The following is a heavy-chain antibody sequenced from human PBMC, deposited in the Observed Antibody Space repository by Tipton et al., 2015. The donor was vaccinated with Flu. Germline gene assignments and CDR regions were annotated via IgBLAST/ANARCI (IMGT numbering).Heavy chain of an antibody. V-gene: IGHV4-34*01. CDR3: ARLTYYYGSGTSDY. J-gene: IGHJ4*02. D-gene: IGHD3-10*01. CDR1: SGSFSGYF. Sequence: LRLSCAVYSGSFSGYFWSWIRQPPGKGLEWIGEINHSGSTYYNPSLKSRVTISVDTSKTQFSLNLSSVTAADTAVYYCARLTYYYGSGTSDYWGQGTLVTVSS. CDR2: INHSGST.